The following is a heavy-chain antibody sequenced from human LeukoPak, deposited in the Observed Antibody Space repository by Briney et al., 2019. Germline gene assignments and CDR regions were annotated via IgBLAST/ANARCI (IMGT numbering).Heavy chain of an antibody. CDR3: ARGQGATVPQVGKNWFDP. Sequence: GGSLRLSCEGSGFSFRNYAMSWVRQAPGKGLEWVSTFSFSGADTYYADSVKGRFTISRDNSKNTLCLQMNSLRADDTAIYYCARGQGATVPQVGKNWFDPWGQGTRVTVSS. J-gene: IGHJ5*02. V-gene: IGHV3-23*01. CDR2: FSFSGADT. D-gene: IGHD1-26*01. CDR1: GFSFRNYA.